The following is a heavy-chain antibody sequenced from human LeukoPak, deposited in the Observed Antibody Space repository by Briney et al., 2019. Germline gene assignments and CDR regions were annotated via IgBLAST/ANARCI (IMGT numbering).Heavy chain of an antibody. V-gene: IGHV1-2*06. CDR3: ARVYSSSSIWFDP. Sequence: ASVKVSCKAFGYTFTGYYMHWVRQAPGQGLEWMGRINPNSGGTNYAQKFQGRVTMTRDTSISTAYMELSRLRSDDTAVYYCARVYSSSSIWFDPWGQGTLVTVSS. D-gene: IGHD6-6*01. J-gene: IGHJ5*02. CDR1: GYTFTGYY. CDR2: INPNSGGT.